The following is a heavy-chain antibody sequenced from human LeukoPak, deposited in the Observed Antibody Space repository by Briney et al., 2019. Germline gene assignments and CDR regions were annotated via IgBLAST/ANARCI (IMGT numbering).Heavy chain of an antibody. CDR2: IYYSGNT. J-gene: IGHJ4*02. V-gene: IGHV4-39*07. CDR3: ARDSSAHFDY. Sequence: SETLSPTCTVSGGSISSTTYYWGWIRQPPGKGLEWIGTIYYSGNTYYDPSLKSRVTISVDTSKNQFSLNLSSVTAADTAVYYCARDSSAHFDYWGREPWSPSPQ. CDR1: GGSISSTTYY.